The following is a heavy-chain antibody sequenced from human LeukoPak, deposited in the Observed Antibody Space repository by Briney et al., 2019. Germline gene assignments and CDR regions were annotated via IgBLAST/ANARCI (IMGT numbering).Heavy chain of an antibody. Sequence: SGTLSLTCAVSGGSISSSNWWSWVRQPPGKGLEWIGEIYHSGSTNYNPSLKRRVTISVDKSKNQFSLKLSSVTAADTAVYYCATYYDSSGYKLDYWGQGTLVTVSS. D-gene: IGHD3-22*01. V-gene: IGHV4-4*02. CDR1: GGSISSSNW. J-gene: IGHJ4*02. CDR2: IYHSGST. CDR3: ATYYDSSGYKLDY.